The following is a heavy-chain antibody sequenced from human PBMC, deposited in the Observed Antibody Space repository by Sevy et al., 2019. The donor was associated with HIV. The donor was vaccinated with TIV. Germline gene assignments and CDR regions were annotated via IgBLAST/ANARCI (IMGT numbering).Heavy chain of an antibody. D-gene: IGHD6-13*01. CDR1: GFTFSSYA. Sequence: GGSLRLSCAASGFTFSSYAMHWVRQAPGKGLEWVAVISYDGSNKYYADSVKGRFTISRDNSKNTLYLQMNSLRAEDTAVYYGARDSDSSSWWGNYYYYGMDVWGQGTTVTVSS. CDR3: ARDSDSSSWWGNYYYYGMDV. V-gene: IGHV3-30-3*01. CDR2: ISYDGSNK. J-gene: IGHJ6*02.